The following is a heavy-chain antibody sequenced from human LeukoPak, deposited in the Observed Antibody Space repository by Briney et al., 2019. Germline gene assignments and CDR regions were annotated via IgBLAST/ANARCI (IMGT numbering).Heavy chain of an antibody. J-gene: IGHJ4*02. D-gene: IGHD5-12*01. CDR2: ISYDGSNK. V-gene: IGHV3-30*03. Sequence: GGSLRLSCAASGFTFSSYGMSWVRQAPGKGLEWVAVISYDGSNKYYADSVKGRFTISRDNSKNTLYLQMNSLRAEDTAVYYCARGPSGYHNTGGQGTLVTVSS. CDR1: GFTFSSYG. CDR3: ARGPSGYHNT.